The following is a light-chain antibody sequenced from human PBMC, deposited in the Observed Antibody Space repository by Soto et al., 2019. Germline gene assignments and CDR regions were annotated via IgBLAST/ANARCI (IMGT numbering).Light chain of an antibody. CDR2: GAS. Sequence: QLTQSPSSLSAYVGDRVSITCRASQSISRHLNWYQQKPGKAPNLLIYGASSLQSGVPSRFSGSGSGADFTLTLTSLQPEDFATYYCQKSYSTPLTFGGGTKVEIK. J-gene: IGKJ4*01. CDR1: QSISRH. V-gene: IGKV1-39*01. CDR3: QKSYSTPLT.